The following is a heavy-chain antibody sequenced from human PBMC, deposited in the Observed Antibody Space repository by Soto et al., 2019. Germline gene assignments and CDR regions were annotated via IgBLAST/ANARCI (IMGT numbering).Heavy chain of an antibody. CDR1: GFSLSTSGMC. CDR2: IDWDDDK. V-gene: IGHV2-70*01. J-gene: IGHJ4*02. CDR3: ARTPYYYGSGSSYYFDY. D-gene: IGHD3-10*01. Sequence: GPTLVNPTQTLTLTCTFSGFSLSTSGMCVSWIRQPPGKALEWLALIDWDDDKYYSTSLKTRLTISKDTSKNQVVLTMTNMDPVDTATYYCARTPYYYGSGSSYYFDYWGQGTLVTVSS.